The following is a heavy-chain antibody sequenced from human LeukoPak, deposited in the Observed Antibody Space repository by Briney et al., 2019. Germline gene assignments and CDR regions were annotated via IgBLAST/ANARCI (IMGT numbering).Heavy chain of an antibody. CDR3: AKDGGLEQ. CDR1: GFTFSSYG. J-gene: IGHJ3*01. Sequence: GGSLRLSCAASGFTFSSYGMHWVRQAPAKGLEWVAVISYDGSNKYYADSVKGRFTISRDNSKNTLYLQMNSLRAEDTAVYYCAKDGGLEQWGQGTMVTVSS. V-gene: IGHV3-30*18. D-gene: IGHD1/OR15-1a*01. CDR2: ISYDGSNK.